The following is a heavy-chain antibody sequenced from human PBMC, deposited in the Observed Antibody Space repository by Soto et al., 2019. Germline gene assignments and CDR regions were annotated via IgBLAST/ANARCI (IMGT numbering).Heavy chain of an antibody. Sequence: QVQLVESGGGVVQPGRSLRLSCAASGFTFSSYGMHWVRQAPGKGLEWVAVISYDGSNKYYADSVKGRFTISRDNSKNTLYLQMNSLRAEDTAVYYCANTQGAADPYYYYGKDVWGQGTTVTVSS. CDR2: ISYDGSNK. CDR3: ANTQGAADPYYYYGKDV. CDR1: GFTFSSYG. J-gene: IGHJ6*02. V-gene: IGHV3-30*18. D-gene: IGHD6-13*01.